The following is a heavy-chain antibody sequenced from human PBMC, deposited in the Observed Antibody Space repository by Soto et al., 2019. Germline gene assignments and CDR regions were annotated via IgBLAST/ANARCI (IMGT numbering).Heavy chain of an antibody. V-gene: IGHV4-59*08. D-gene: IGHD6-19*01. CDR1: GGSISTYY. Sequence: SETLSLTCTVSGGSISTYYWNWIRQTPGKGLEWIGYIHHSGRTNYNPSLRSRVTISVDTSKNQFSLKLSSVTAADTAVYFCARLRSGPDNGWCWAFAYWAQGTLVTVS. CDR2: IHHSGRT. CDR3: ARLRSGPDNGWCWAFAY. J-gene: IGHJ4*02.